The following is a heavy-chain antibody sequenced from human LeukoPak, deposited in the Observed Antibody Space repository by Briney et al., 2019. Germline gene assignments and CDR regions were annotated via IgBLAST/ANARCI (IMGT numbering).Heavy chain of an antibody. Sequence: GGSLRLSCAASGFTFSSSAMSWVRQVPGKGLEWVSGISASGGSTSYADSVRGRFTISRDNSKNTLYVQMNSLRDEDTAVYYCARGAGYNYPYYFDYWGPGNPGHRLL. D-gene: IGHD5-24*01. J-gene: IGHJ4*02. CDR2: ISASGGST. CDR1: GFTFSSSA. CDR3: ARGAGYNYPYYFDY. V-gene: IGHV3-23*01.